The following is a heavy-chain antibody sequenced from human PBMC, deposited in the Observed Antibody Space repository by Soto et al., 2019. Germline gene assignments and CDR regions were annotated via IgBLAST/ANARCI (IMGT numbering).Heavy chain of an antibody. Sequence: GGSLRLSCAASGFTFSNAWMSWVRQAPGKGLEWVGRIKSKTDGGTTDYAAPVKGRFTISRDDSKNTLYLQMNSLKTEDTAVYYCIVGILPTYYYYGMDVWGQGTTVTVS. CDR3: IVGILPTYYYYGMDV. V-gene: IGHV3-15*01. D-gene: IGHD3-22*01. J-gene: IGHJ6*02. CDR1: GFTFSNAW. CDR2: IKSKTDGGTT.